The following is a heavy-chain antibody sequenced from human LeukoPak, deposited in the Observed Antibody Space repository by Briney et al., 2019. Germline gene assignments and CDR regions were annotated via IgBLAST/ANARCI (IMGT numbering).Heavy chain of an antibody. Sequence: GGSLRLSCVASGFSFRSYWMHWVRQVPGKGLVWVSRVSADGSSTSYADAVKGRCTISRDNAKNTVDLQMSGLRAEDTAIYYCTRDKYGGTFDPWGQGTLVTVSS. J-gene: IGHJ5*02. D-gene: IGHD2-15*01. V-gene: IGHV3-74*01. CDR3: TRDKYGGTFDP. CDR1: GFSFRSYW. CDR2: VSADGSST.